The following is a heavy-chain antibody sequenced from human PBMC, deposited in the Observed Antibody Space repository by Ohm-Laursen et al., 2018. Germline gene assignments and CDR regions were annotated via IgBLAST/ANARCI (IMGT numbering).Heavy chain of an antibody. V-gene: IGHV3-21*01. CDR1: GFTFSNYN. D-gene: IGHD2-15*01. CDR2: ISVSGTYI. Sequence: SLRLSCAASGFTFSNYNMNWVRQAPGKGLEWVSSISVSGTYIYYADSVKGRFTISRDNAKNSLYLQMNSLRAEDTAVYYCARCSGRNCFDYWGQGTLVSVSS. CDR3: ARCSGRNCFDY. J-gene: IGHJ4*02.